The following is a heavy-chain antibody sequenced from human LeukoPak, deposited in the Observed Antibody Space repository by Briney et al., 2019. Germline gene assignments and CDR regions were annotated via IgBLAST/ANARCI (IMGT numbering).Heavy chain of an antibody. Sequence: SETLSLTXTVSGGSISSGSYYWSWIRQPAGKGLEWIGRIYTSGSTNYNPSLKSRVTISVDTSKSQFSLKLSSVTAADTAVYYCARLNSGSYYNYYYYYMDVWGKGTTVTVSS. D-gene: IGHD1-26*01. CDR1: GGSISSGSYY. J-gene: IGHJ6*03. CDR3: ARLNSGSYYNYYYYYMDV. V-gene: IGHV4-61*02. CDR2: IYTSGST.